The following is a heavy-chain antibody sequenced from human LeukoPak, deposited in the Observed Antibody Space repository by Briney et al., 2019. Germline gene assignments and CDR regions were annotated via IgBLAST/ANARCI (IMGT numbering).Heavy chain of an antibody. D-gene: IGHD4-23*01. CDR1: GGSIRTYY. V-gene: IGHV4-59*01. J-gene: IGHJ2*01. Sequence: SETLSLTCTVSGGSIRTYYWSWIRQPPGKGLEWIAYTYYSGSTNYNPSLKSRVTISVDTSKNQFSLKLSSVTAADTAVYYCTRNGGYSDWYFDVWGRGTLVTVSP. CDR2: TYYSGST. CDR3: TRNGGYSDWYFDV.